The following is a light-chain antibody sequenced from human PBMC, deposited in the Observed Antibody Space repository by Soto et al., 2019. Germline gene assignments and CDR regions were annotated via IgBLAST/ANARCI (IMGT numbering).Light chain of an antibody. V-gene: IGKV2-30*02. J-gene: IGKJ2*01. CDR3: LQATHWPHT. CDR2: QVS. Sequence: DVVLTQSPLSLSVTLGQPASISCGSSRSLVHSDGNIYLIWFQQRTGQSPRRLIYQVSNRDSGVPDRFSGSGSVTDFTLKISRVEAEDVGVYYCLQATHWPHTFGQGTKVDIK. CDR1: RSLVHSDGNIY.